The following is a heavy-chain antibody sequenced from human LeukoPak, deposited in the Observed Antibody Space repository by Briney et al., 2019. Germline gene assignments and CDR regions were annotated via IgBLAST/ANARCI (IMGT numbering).Heavy chain of an antibody. V-gene: IGHV4-34*01. CDR1: GGYLSGYY. CDR3: ARGFREFDP. D-gene: IGHD5-24*01. J-gene: IGHJ5*02. Sequence: PSETLSLTCALYGGYLSGYYWSWIRQPPGKGLEWIGEITHSGSPNYNPSLKSRVTISLDTSKNQFSLTLSSVTAADTAVYYCARGFREFDPWGQGTLVTVSS. CDR2: ITHSGSP.